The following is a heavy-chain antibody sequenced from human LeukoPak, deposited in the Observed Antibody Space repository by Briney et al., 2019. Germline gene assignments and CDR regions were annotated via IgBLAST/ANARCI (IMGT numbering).Heavy chain of an antibody. Sequence: ASGSVSCKASGYTLTGYYLHWVRQAPGQGFEWMGWINPSDGGTNYAPKFQGRVTMTRDTSISTAFMDLSRLTSDDTAVYFCARSDKCTTCSIDYWGQGTLVTVSS. CDR3: ARSDKCTTCSIDY. D-gene: IGHD2-2*01. CDR1: GYTLTGYY. V-gene: IGHV1-2*02. CDR2: INPSDGGT. J-gene: IGHJ4*02.